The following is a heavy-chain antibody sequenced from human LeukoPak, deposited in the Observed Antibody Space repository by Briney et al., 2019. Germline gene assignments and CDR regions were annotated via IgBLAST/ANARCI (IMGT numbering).Heavy chain of an antibody. CDR3: ASLHLAYNWKDY. Sequence: GGSLRLSCTASGFTFGDYALTWVRQAPGKGLEWVGFIRSKAYGGTTEYAASVKGRFTISRDDSKSIAYLQMNSLKTEDTAVYYCASLHLAYNWKDYWGQGILVTVSS. CDR1: GFTFGDYA. V-gene: IGHV3-49*04. D-gene: IGHD1-20*01. J-gene: IGHJ4*02. CDR2: IRSKAYGGTT.